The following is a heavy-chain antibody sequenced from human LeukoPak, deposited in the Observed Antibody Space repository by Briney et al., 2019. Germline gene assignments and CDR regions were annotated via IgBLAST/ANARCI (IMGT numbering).Heavy chain of an antibody. Sequence: PGRSLRLSCAASGFTFSSYAMHWVRQAPGKGLEWVVVISYDGSNKYYADSVKGRFTISRDNSKNTLYLQMNSLRAEDTAVYYCARPQWELEIGAFDIWGQGTMVTVSS. CDR1: GFTFSSYA. D-gene: IGHD1-26*01. CDR2: ISYDGSNK. J-gene: IGHJ3*02. CDR3: ARPQWELEIGAFDI. V-gene: IGHV3-30-3*01.